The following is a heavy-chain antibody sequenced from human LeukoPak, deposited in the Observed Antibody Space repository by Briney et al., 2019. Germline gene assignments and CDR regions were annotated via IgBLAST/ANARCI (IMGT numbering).Heavy chain of an antibody. CDR3: ARDTWRAVAGTSTYYYTGMDA. CDR1: RFTFSSYW. Sequence: GGSLRLSCAASRFTFSSYWVSWVRQAPGKGLEWVANIKLDGSEKSYVDSVKGRFTISRDNAKNSLYLQMNSLRVEDTAVYYCARDTWRAVAGTSTYYYTGMDAWGQRTTVTVSS. CDR2: IKLDGSEK. J-gene: IGHJ6*02. V-gene: IGHV3-7*03. D-gene: IGHD6-19*01.